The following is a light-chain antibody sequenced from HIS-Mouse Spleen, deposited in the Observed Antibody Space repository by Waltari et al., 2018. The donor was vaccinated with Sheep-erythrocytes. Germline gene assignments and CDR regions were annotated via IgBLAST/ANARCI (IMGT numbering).Light chain of an antibody. J-gene: IGKJ4*02. CDR1: QGISSA. Sequence: AIQLTQSPSSLSASVGDRVTITCRASQGISSALAWYQQKPGKAPKLLIYDASSLESGVPSRFSGSGSGTDFTLTIRRLQPEDFATYYCQQFNSYPLTFGGGTK. V-gene: IGKV1-13*02. CDR2: DAS. CDR3: QQFNSYPLT.